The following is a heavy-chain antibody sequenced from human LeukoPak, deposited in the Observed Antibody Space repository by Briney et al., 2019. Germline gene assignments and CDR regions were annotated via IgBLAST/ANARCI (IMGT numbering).Heavy chain of an antibody. CDR2: TYYRSKWYN. CDR1: GDSVSSNSAA. Sequence: SQTLSLTCAISGDSVSSNSAAWNWIRQSPSRGLEWLGRTYYRSKWYNDYAVSVKSRITINPDTSKNQFSLQLNPVTPEDTAVYYRAREADVLLWFGERWFDPWGQGTLVTVSS. D-gene: IGHD3-10*01. CDR3: AREADVLLWFGERWFDP. J-gene: IGHJ5*02. V-gene: IGHV6-1*01.